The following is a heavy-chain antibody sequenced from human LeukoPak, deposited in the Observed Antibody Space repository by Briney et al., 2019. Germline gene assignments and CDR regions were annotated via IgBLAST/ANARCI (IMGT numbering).Heavy chain of an antibody. CDR2: ISYTGTYI. D-gene: IGHD1-26*01. V-gene: IGHV3-21*04. CDR3: VRDRGTYRPIDY. J-gene: IGHJ4*02. Sequence: PGGSLRLSCAASAFSLNAYNMNWVRQAPGKGLEWVSSISYTGTYIYYADSVKGRFTISRDNAQNSLYLQMNSLRTEDTAIYYCVRDRGTYRPIDYWGQGTLVTVSS. CDR1: AFSLNAYN.